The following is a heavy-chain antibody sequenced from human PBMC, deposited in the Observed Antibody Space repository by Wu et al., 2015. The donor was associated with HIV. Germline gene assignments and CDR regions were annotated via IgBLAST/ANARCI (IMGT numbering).Heavy chain of an antibody. CDR2: INPKSGGT. D-gene: IGHD3-9*01. Sequence: QVLLVQSGAEVKEPGASVKVSCRASGYTLTDNYLHWLRQAPGQGLEWMGWINPKSGGTDFAQKFHGRVAVTRDTSTGTAYMELIRLTSDDTAVYYCARAVTTGYSPFDYWGPGNAGHRLL. J-gene: IGHJ4*02. V-gene: IGHV1-2*02. CDR1: GYTLTDNY. CDR3: ARAVTTGYSPFDY.